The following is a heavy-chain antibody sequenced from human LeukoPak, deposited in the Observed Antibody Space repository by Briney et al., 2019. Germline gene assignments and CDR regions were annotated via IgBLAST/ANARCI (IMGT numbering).Heavy chain of an antibody. CDR2: INPNSGDT. CDR1: GYTFTGYY. V-gene: IGHV1-2*02. CDR3: ATQRGSYLWGTDFDY. D-gene: IGHD3-16*01. J-gene: IGHJ4*02. Sequence: ASVKVSCKASGYTFTGYYMHWVRQAPGQGLEWMGWINPNSGDTKYSQKFQGRVTMTRDTSIGTAYMELSRLRSDDTAVYYCATQRGSYLWGTDFDYWGQGTLATASS.